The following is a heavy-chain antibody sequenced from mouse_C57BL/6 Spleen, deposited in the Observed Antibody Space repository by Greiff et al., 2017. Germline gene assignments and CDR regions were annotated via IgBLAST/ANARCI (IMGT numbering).Heavy chain of an antibody. D-gene: IGHD2-5*01. J-gene: IGHJ2*01. CDR3: ARKGSNYVFFDY. V-gene: IGHV1-18*01. CDR2: ITPNNGGT. CDR1: GYTFTDYY. Sequence: EVQLQQSGPELVKPGASVKIPCKASGYTFTDYYMDWVKQRPGKSLEWIGDITPNNGGTIYTQKFKGKATLTVDKSSSTAYMELRSLTSEDTAVYYGARKGSNYVFFDYWGQGTTLTVSS.